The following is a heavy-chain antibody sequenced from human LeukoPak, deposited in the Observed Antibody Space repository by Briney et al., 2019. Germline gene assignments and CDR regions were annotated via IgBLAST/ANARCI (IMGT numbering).Heavy chain of an antibody. V-gene: IGHV3-23*01. J-gene: IGHJ4*02. Sequence: GGSLRLSCAASGFTFSSYAMSWVRQAPGKGLEWVSDISGSGGSTYYADSVKGRFTISRDNAKNSLYLQMNSLRAEDTAVYYCARDRIFDYWGQGTLVIVSS. CDR1: GFTFSSYA. CDR2: ISGSGGST. CDR3: ARDRIFDY. D-gene: IGHD1-14*01.